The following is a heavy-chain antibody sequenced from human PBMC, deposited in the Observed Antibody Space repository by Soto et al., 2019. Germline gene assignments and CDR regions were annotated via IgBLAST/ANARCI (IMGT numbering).Heavy chain of an antibody. CDR3: ARHVGGAGALDAFDI. Sequence: QLQLQESGPGLVKPSETLSLTCTVSGGSISSSSYYWGWIRQPPGKGLEWIGSIYYSGSTYYNPSLKSRVTISVDTSKNQFSLKLSSVTAADTAVYYCARHVGGAGALDAFDIWGQGTMVTVSS. CDR2: IYYSGST. D-gene: IGHD1-26*01. J-gene: IGHJ3*02. V-gene: IGHV4-39*01. CDR1: GGSISSSSYY.